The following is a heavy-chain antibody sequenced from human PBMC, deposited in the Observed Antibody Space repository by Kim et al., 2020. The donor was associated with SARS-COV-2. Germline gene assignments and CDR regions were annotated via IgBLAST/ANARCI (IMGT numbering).Heavy chain of an antibody. D-gene: IGHD4-4*01. CDR1: GFTFSSYA. Sequence: GGSLRLSCAASGFTFSSYAMHWVRQAPGKGLEWVAVISYDGSNKYYADSVKGRFTISRDNSKNTLYLQMNRLRAEDTAVYYCARDYDDYSNYYYGMDVWG. V-gene: IGHV3-30*04. CDR2: ISYDGSNK. J-gene: IGHJ6*01. CDR3: ARDYDDYSNYYYGMDV.